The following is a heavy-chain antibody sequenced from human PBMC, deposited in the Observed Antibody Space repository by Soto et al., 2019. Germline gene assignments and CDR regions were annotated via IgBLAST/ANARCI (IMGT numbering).Heavy chain of an antibody. Sequence: GGSLRLSCAASGFTFSSYAMSWVRQAPGKGLEWVSAISGSGGSTYYADSVKGRFTISRDNSKNTLYLQMNSLRAEDTAVYYCAKDFGPFGYGDYLTDAFDIWGQGTMVTVSS. CDR1: GFTFSSYA. J-gene: IGHJ3*02. D-gene: IGHD4-17*01. CDR2: ISGSGGST. V-gene: IGHV3-23*01. CDR3: AKDFGPFGYGDYLTDAFDI.